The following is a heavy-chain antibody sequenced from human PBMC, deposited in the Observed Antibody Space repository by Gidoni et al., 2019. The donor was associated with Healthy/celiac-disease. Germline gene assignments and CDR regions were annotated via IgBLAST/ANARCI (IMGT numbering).Heavy chain of an antibody. CDR1: GFTFSSYA. Sequence: EVQLLESGGGLVKPGGSLRLSCAASGFTFSSYAMSWVRQAPGKGLEGVSSISVSGGSPYYADSVKGRFTISRDNSKNTLYLQMNSLRAEDTAVYYCAKGYDRGQFSWFDPWGQGTLVTVSS. CDR3: AKGYDRGQFSWFDP. D-gene: IGHD3-10*02. CDR2: ISVSGGSP. J-gene: IGHJ5*02. V-gene: IGHV3-23*01.